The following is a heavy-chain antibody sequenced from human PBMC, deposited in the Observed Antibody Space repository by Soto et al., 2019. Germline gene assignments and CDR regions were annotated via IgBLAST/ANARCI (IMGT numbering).Heavy chain of an antibody. V-gene: IGHV1-2*02. D-gene: IGHD5-12*01. Sequence: QVQLVQSGAEVKKPGASATVSCKASGYRFSDYYLHWVRQAPGQGPEWMGWMNPNSGDTKYAQKFKGRVTMPRDTSVRTAFMELNWLKSDDTAVYYCARESGGATATLDYYYFYMDVWGIGTTVTVSS. CDR3: ARESGGATATLDYYYFYMDV. J-gene: IGHJ6*03. CDR2: MNPNSGDT. CDR1: GYRFSDYY.